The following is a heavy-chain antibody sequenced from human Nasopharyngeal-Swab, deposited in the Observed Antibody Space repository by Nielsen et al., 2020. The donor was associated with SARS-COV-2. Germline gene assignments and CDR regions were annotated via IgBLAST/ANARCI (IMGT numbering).Heavy chain of an antibody. CDR1: GGSFSGYY. D-gene: IGHD2-15*01. V-gene: IGHV4-59*12. Sequence: SETLSLTCAVYGGSFSGYYWSWIRQHPGKGLEWIGYIYYSGSTNYNPSLKSRVTISVDRSKNQFSLKLSSVTAADTAVYYCARQIGYCSGGSCYDYMDVWGKGTTVTVSS. CDR2: IYYSGST. CDR3: ARQIGYCSGGSCYDYMDV. J-gene: IGHJ6*03.